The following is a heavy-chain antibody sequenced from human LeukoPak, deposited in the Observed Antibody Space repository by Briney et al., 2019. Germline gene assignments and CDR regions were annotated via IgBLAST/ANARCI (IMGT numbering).Heavy chain of an antibody. V-gene: IGHV3-48*01. D-gene: IGHD6-13*01. CDR2: ITFSSSII. J-gene: IGHJ4*02. CDR1: GFTFSNYS. CDR3: AKDFAYSSSWYIFGVWRFGGFDY. Sequence: GGSLRLSCAASGFTFSNYSMNWVRQAPGKGLEWVSYITFSSSIIYYADSVKGRFTISRDNSKNTLYLQMNSLRAEDTAVYYCAKDFAYSSSWYIFGVWRFGGFDYWGQGTLVTVSS.